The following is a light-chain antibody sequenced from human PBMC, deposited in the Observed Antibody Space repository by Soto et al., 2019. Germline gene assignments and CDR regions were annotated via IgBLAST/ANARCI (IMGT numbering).Light chain of an antibody. CDR3: QQRSTWPLT. Sequence: EIVMTQSPATLSVTPGERATLSCRASQSVSSSYLAWYQQKPGQAPRLHIYGASSRATGIPDRFSGSGSGTDFSLTISSLEPEDFAVYYCQQRSTWPLTFGGGTKVDIK. CDR2: GAS. CDR1: QSVSSSY. J-gene: IGKJ4*01. V-gene: IGKV3D-20*02.